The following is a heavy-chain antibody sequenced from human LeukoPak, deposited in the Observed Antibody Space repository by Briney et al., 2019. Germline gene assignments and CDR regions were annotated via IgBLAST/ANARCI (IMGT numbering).Heavy chain of an antibody. Sequence: PGGSLRLSCAASGFTFSSYAMSWVRQAPGKGLEWVSAISGSGGSTYYADSVKGRFTISRDNSKNTLYLQMNSLRAEDTAVYYCAKTKNYYGSGNMDYWGQGTLVTVSS. CDR2: ISGSGGST. V-gene: IGHV3-23*01. J-gene: IGHJ4*02. D-gene: IGHD3-10*01. CDR3: AKTKNYYGSGNMDY. CDR1: GFTFSSYA.